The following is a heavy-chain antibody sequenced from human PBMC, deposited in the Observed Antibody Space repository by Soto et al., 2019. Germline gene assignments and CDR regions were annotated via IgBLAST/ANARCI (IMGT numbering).Heavy chain of an antibody. Sequence: EVQVLESGGGLVQPGGSLRLSCVGSGFIFSNYAMAWVRQAPGKGLEWVSGFGGSGGTYYADSVKGRYTISRDNSKNTLYLQMNSLRVEDTAVYYFAKSQSSLDYMDGWCKGTAVTVSS. CDR3: AKSQSSLDYMDG. CDR1: GFIFSNYA. J-gene: IGHJ6*03. CDR2: FGGSGGT. V-gene: IGHV3-23*01.